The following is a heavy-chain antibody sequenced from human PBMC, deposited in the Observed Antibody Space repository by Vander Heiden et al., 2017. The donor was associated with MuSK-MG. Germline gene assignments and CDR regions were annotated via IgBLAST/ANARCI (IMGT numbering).Heavy chain of an antibody. J-gene: IGHJ5*02. D-gene: IGHD6-19*01. V-gene: IGHV1-2*02. CDR3: ARTYSSGWINWFDP. Sequence: QVQLVQSGAEVKKPGASVKVSCKASGYTFTGYYMHWVRQAPGQGLEWMGWINPNSGGTNYAQKVQGRVTMTRDTSISTAYMELSRLRSDDTAVYYCARTYSSGWINWFDPWGQGTLVTVSS. CDR2: INPNSGGT. CDR1: GYTFTGYY.